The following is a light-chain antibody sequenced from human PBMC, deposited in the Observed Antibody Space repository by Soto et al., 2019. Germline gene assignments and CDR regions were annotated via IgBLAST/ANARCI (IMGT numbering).Light chain of an antibody. CDR1: QSLTNSF. CDR3: HQYGSSPIT. V-gene: IGKV3-20*01. Sequence: EFVLTQSPGTVSLSPVERATLSCMASQSLTNSFIAWYQQRPGQAPRLLIYDTSSRASGIPDRFSGSGSGTDFTLTISRLEPEDFALFYCHQYGSSPITFGQGTRLEIK. CDR2: DTS. J-gene: IGKJ5*01.